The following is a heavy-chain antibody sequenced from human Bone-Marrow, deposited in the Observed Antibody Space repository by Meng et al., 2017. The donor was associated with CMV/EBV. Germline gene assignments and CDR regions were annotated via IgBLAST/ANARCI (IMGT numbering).Heavy chain of an antibody. CDR1: GYTFTSYD. CDR2: MNPNSGNT. V-gene: IGHV1-8*01. CDR3: ARGVVPAARPGYYYGMDV. D-gene: IGHD2-2*01. Sequence: ASVKVSCKASGYTFTSYDINWVRQATGQGLEWMGWMNPNSGNTGYAQKFQGRVTMTRDTSISTAYMELSRLRPDDTAVYYCARGVVPAARPGYYYGMDVWGQGTTVTVSS. J-gene: IGHJ6*02.